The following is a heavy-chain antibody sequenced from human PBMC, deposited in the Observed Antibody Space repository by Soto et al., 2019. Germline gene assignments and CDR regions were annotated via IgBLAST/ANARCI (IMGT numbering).Heavy chain of an antibody. CDR2: IKGSVDGATT. V-gene: IGHV3-15*01. Sequence: GGSLRLSCAASGFNFNEDRMRWVRQAPGKGLEWVGRIKGSVDGATTDYAPPVNVRFTVLRGDSSNTVFLEMNSLKAEDSGMYFCVNENYYDTTGPAQGVFVVWGRGLMVTVSS. J-gene: IGHJ3*01. CDR1: GFNFNEDR. CDR3: VNENYYDTTGPAQGVFVV. D-gene: IGHD3-22*01.